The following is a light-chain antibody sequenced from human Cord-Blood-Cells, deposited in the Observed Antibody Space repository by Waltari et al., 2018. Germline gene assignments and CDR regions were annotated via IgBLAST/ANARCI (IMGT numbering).Light chain of an antibody. V-gene: IGKV3-20*01. CDR2: GAS. CDR3: QQYGSSR. J-gene: IGKJ2*03. Sequence: EIVLTQSPGTLSLSPGERATLSCRASQSVSSSYLAWYQQKPGQAPRLLIYGASSRATGIPDRCSGSGSGTDFTLTISRLGPEDFAVYYCQQYGSSRFGQGTKLEIK. CDR1: QSVSSSY.